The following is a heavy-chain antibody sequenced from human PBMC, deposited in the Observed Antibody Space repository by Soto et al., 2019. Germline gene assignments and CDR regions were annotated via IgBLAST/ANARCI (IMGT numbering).Heavy chain of an antibody. Sequence: QVQLVESGGGVVQPGRSLRLSCAASGFTFSSYAMHWVRQAPGKGLEWVAVISYDGSNKYYADSVKGRFTISSDNSKNTLYLQMNSRRAEDTAVYYCARAGEGVDYYDILTGYFSLDYWGQGTLVTVSS. CDR2: ISYDGSNK. D-gene: IGHD3-9*01. V-gene: IGHV3-30-3*01. CDR1: GFTFSSYA. CDR3: ARAGEGVDYYDILTGYFSLDY. J-gene: IGHJ4*02.